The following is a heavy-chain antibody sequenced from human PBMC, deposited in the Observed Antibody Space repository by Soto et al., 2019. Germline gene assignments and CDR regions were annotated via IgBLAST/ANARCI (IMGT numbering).Heavy chain of an antibody. Sequence: LRLSCAASGFTDSSNYMSCVRQAPGKGLEWVSVIYSGGSTYYADSVKGRFTISRDNSKNTLYLQMNSLRAEDTAVYYCASHFEVVIGYYGMDVWGQGTTVTSP. CDR1: GFTDSSNY. CDR3: ASHFEVVIGYYGMDV. CDR2: IYSGGST. D-gene: IGHD3-3*01. V-gene: IGHV3-53*01. J-gene: IGHJ6*02.